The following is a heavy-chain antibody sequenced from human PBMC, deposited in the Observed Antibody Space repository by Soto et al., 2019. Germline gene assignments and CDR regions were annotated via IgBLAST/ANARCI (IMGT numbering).Heavy chain of an antibody. Sequence: PGGSLRLSCAASGFTFSDYYMSWIRQAPGKGLEWVSYISSSGSTIYYADSVKGRFTISRDNAKNSLYLQMNSLRAEDTAVYYCARARGSGSYPPRNYYYYYMDVWGKGTTVTVSS. D-gene: IGHD3-10*01. V-gene: IGHV3-11*01. CDR1: GFTFSDYY. CDR3: ARARGSGSYPPRNYYYYYMDV. CDR2: ISSSGSTI. J-gene: IGHJ6*03.